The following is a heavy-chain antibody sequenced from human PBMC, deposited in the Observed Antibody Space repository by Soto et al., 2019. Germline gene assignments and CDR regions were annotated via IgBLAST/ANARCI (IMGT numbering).Heavy chain of an antibody. CDR2: IWHDGTNR. J-gene: IGHJ4*02. Sequence: GWSLRLSCASSVFTFNTYGMQWVRRAPGKGLEWVAVIWHDGTNRYYADSVQGRFTISRHNSENTLYLEMNSLGAEDTAVYYCARDSLSGTYYLDYWGQGTLVTVSS. CDR1: VFTFNTYG. D-gene: IGHD1-26*01. CDR3: ARDSLSGTYYLDY. V-gene: IGHV3-33*01.